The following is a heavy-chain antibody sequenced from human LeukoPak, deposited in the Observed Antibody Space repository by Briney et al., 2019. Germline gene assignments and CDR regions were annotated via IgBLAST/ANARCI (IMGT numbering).Heavy chain of an antibody. V-gene: IGHV3-21*01. CDR1: GFTFSSYT. Sequence: GGSLRLSCAASGFTFSSYTMNWVRQAPGKGLEWVSSISSSSSYIYYADSVKGRFTISRDNAKNSLYLQMNSLRAEDTAVYYCAVVYGNYFDYWGQGTLVTVSS. CDR2: ISSSSSYI. CDR3: AVVYGNYFDY. J-gene: IGHJ4*02. D-gene: IGHD1-14*01.